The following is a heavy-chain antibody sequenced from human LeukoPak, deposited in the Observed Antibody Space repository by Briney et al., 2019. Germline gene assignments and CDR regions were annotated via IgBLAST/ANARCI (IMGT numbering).Heavy chain of an antibody. Sequence: ASVKVSCKASGGTFISYAISWVRQAPGQGLEWMGGIIPIFGTANYAQKFQGRVTITADESTSTAYMELSSPRSEDTAVYYCARGYCSSTSCYAPDAFDIWGQGTMVTVSS. CDR2: IIPIFGTA. J-gene: IGHJ3*02. D-gene: IGHD2-2*01. CDR1: GGTFISYA. V-gene: IGHV1-69*13. CDR3: ARGYCSSTSCYAPDAFDI.